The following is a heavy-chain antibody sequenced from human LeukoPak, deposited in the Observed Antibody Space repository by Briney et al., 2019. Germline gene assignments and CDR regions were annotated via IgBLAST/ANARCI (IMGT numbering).Heavy chain of an antibody. J-gene: IGHJ6*03. V-gene: IGHV4-30-4*01. CDR2: IDYSGSA. CDR3: ARLPVVPAAIIYYYYYYMDV. D-gene: IGHD2-2*01. CDR1: GGSISSTNYF. Sequence: SQTLSLTCTVSGGSISSTNYFWSWVRQSPGKALDLIAYIDYSGSAHYNPSLRSRSIISINTSQNQFALTMTSMTAADTAVYYCARLPVVPAAIIYYYYYYMDVWGKGTTVTVSS.